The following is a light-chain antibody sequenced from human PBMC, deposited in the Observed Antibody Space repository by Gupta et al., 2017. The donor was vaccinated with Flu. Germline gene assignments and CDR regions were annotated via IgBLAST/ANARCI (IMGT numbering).Light chain of an antibody. CDR3: QQDNHSRT. Sequence: DIQMTQSPSTLSAFVGDRVTITCRASQSINDWLAWYQQKPGKAPKLLIFKASSLERGVPSRFSGSASGTEFTLTISRLQPDDFATYYCQQDNHSRTFGQGTKVEIK. J-gene: IGKJ1*01. CDR2: KAS. V-gene: IGKV1-5*03. CDR1: QSINDW.